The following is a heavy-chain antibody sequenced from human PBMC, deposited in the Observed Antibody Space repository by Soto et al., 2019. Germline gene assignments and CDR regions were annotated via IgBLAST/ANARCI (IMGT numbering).Heavy chain of an antibody. CDR1: GFNFDNYG. CDR3: AKDRVGGTFYTPLGF. D-gene: IGHD1-7*01. J-gene: IGHJ4*02. Sequence: SLRLSCQASGFNFDNYGMHWVRQAPGKGLERVAVITYDGSFQYYADSVKGRFTISRDNSKNTLFLHLNTLKPEDTAVYHCAKDRVGGTFYTPLGFWGQGTLVTVSS. CDR2: ITYDGSFQ. V-gene: IGHV3-30*18.